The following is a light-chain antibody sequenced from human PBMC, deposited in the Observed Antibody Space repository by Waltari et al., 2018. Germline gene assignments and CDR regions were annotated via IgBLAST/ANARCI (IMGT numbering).Light chain of an antibody. CDR1: QSVLYNSNNKNY. CDR3: QQYYSAPIT. J-gene: IGKJ5*01. V-gene: IGKV4-1*01. Sequence: DIVMTQSPDSLAVSLGERATIHSKSSQSVLYNSNNKNYLAWYQQKPGQPPKLLIYWASTREFGVPDRFSGSGSGTDFTLTISSLQAEDVAVYYCQQYYSAPITFGQGTRLEIK. CDR2: WAS.